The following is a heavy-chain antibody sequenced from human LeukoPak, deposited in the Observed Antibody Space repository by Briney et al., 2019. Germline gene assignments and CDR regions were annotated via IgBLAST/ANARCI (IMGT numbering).Heavy chain of an antibody. J-gene: IGHJ4*02. Sequence: RGSLGLSCAASGFTFSSYAMNWVRQAPGKGLEWVSSISGSGGSTFYTDSVKGRFTISRDNTKNTLYLQMNSLRADDTAVYYCTRSFRGYDFYYFDYWGQGILVTVSS. CDR2: ISGSGGST. D-gene: IGHD5-12*01. V-gene: IGHV3-23*01. CDR1: GFTFSSYA. CDR3: TRSFRGYDFYYFDY.